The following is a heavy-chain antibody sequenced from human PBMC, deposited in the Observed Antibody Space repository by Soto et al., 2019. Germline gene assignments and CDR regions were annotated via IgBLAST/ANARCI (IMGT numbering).Heavy chain of an antibody. CDR2: IYYTGTT. CDR3: ARHEYVSSSYDLLDV. J-gene: IGHJ3*01. V-gene: IGHV4-39*01. Sequence: LSLTCSVSGGSVTNINYFWAWIRQSPGKGLEWIANIYYTGTTFYNPSLRSRVSMTIDASKNRFSLNLSAGTASDTALYYFARHEYVSSSYDLLDVWGRGIMVTVSS. D-gene: IGHD3-22*01. CDR1: GGSVTNINYF.